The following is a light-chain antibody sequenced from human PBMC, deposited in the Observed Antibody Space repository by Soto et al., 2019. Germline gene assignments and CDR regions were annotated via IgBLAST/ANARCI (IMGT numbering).Light chain of an antibody. CDR1: QNVDTNY. V-gene: IGKV3-20*01. Sequence: IVLTQSPGTLSLSPGGRATLSCRASQNVDTNYLAWYQQKPGQAPXXLIYGASNRATGIPDRFSGSGSGTDFTLTISRMEPEDFAVYYCQQYGSSGTFGQGTKVDIK. J-gene: IGKJ1*01. CDR2: GAS. CDR3: QQYGSSGT.